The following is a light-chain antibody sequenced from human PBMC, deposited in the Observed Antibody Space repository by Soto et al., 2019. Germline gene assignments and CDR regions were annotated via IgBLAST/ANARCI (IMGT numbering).Light chain of an antibody. J-gene: IGKJ4*01. V-gene: IGKV3-15*01. CDR2: DAS. CDR3: QQCSNWPLT. CDR1: QNVYNN. Sequence: EIVMTQSPATLSVSPGAGATLSCKASQNVYNNLAWYQQRPGQPPRLLIYDASTRATGISARFSGSGYGTEFTRTITSLQSEAFALYFCQQCSNWPLTFGGGTKVEIK.